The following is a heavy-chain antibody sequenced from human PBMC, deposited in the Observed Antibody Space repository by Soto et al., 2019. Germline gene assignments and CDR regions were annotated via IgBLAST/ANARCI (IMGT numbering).Heavy chain of an antibody. V-gene: IGHV3-30*03. CDR2: ISDDGSNK. CDR3: GRESYHQTAVAGTTGGWYCDY. D-gene: IGHD6-19*01. Sequence: QVQLVESGGGVVQPGRSLRLSCAASGFTFSSYGMHWVRQAPGKGLEWVAVISDDGSNKYYADSVKGRFTISRDNCNNTLYLQMNSLRAEDAAVYYCGRESYHQTAVAGTTGGWYCDYWGQGTLVTVSS. J-gene: IGHJ4*02. CDR1: GFTFSSYG.